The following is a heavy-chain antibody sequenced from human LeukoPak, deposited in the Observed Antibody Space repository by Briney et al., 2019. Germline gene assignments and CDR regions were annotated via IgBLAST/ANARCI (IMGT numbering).Heavy chain of an antibody. J-gene: IGHJ4*02. V-gene: IGHV5-51*01. Sequence: GESLKISCKGSGYSFTNYWIGWVRQMPGKGLEWMGIIYPGGSDPRYSPSFQGQVTISADKSISTAYLQWSSLKASDTAMYYCARGRWDIVVVVAARGKYYFDYWGQGTLVTVSS. D-gene: IGHD2-15*01. CDR2: IYPGGSDP. CDR3: ARGRWDIVVVVAARGKYYFDY. CDR1: GYSFTNYW.